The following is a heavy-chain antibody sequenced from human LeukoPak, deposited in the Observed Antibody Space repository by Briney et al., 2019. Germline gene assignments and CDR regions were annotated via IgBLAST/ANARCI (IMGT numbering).Heavy chain of an antibody. D-gene: IGHD6-19*01. V-gene: IGHV3-23*01. CDR2: ISGSGGST. J-gene: IGHJ4*02. CDR3: ARDPLQWLVRYYFDY. Sequence: GGSLRLSCAASGFTFSNYAMSWVRQAPGKGLEWVSAISGSGGSTYYADSVKGRFTISRDNSKNTLYLQMNSLRAEDTAVYYCARDPLQWLVRYYFDYWGQGTLVTVS. CDR1: GFTFSNYA.